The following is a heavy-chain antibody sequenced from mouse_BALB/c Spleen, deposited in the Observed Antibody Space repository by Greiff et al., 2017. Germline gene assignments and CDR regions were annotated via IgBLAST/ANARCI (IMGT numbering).Heavy chain of an antibody. CDR2: ISSGGSYT. CDR3: TREGTGTDYAMDY. V-gene: IGHV5-6-4*01. J-gene: IGHJ4*01. D-gene: IGHD4-1*01. CDR1: GFTFSSYT. Sequence: EVKLVESGGGLVKPGGSLKLSCAASGFTFSSYTMSWVRQTPEKRLECVATISSGGSYTYYPDSVKGRFTISRDNAKNTLYLQMSSLKSEDTAMYYCTREGTGTDYAMDYWGQGTSVTVSS.